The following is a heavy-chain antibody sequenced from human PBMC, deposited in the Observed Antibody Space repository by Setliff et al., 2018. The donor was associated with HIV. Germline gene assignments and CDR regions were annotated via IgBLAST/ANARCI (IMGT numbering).Heavy chain of an antibody. CDR1: GYTFSDYF. CDR2: INPDTGAS. CDR3: ARDGESRGTYYYDSSGYHSDAFDI. V-gene: IGHV1-2*06. J-gene: IGHJ3*02. Sequence: ASVKVSCKASGYTFSDYFLHWVRQAPGQGLEWMGRINPDTGASSCEQKFKDRVTMTRDTSISTAYMELSRLTSDDTAVYYCARDGESRGTYYYDSSGYHSDAFDIWGQGTMVTV. D-gene: IGHD3-22*01.